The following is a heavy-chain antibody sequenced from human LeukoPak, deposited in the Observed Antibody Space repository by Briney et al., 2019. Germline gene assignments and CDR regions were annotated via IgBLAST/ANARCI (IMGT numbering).Heavy chain of an antibody. CDR1: GGSISSSGFY. CDR3: ARREVYSNYGYFDY. Sequence: PSETLSLTCTVSGGSISSSGFYWGWIRQPPGKGLEWIGSIYYSGSTYYNPSLKSRVTISVDTSKNQFSLKLSSVTAADTAVYYCARREVYSNYGYFDYWGQGTLVTVSS. J-gene: IGHJ4*02. V-gene: IGHV4-39*01. CDR2: IYYSGST. D-gene: IGHD4-11*01.